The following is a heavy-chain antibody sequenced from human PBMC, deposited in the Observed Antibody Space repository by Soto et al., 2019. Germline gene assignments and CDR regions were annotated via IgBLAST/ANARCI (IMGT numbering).Heavy chain of an antibody. CDR2: IIPILGIA. CDR3: AREYSSSWDNWFDP. Sequence: QVQLVQSGAEVKKPGSSVKVSCKASGGTFSSYTISWVRQAPGQGLEWMGRIIPILGIANYAQKFQGRVTITADKSTSTADMELSSLRSEDTAVYYCAREYSSSWDNWFDPWGKGTLVTVSS. V-gene: IGHV1-69*08. J-gene: IGHJ5*02. D-gene: IGHD6-13*01. CDR1: GGTFSSYT.